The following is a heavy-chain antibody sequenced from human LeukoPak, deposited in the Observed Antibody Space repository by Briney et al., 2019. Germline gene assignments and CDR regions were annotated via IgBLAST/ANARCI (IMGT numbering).Heavy chain of an antibody. J-gene: IGHJ3*02. CDR3: ASPQMATITGDAFDI. CDR1: GGSISSSSYY. D-gene: IGHD5-24*01. V-gene: IGHV4-39*07. Sequence: PSETLSLTCTVSGGSISSSSYYWGWIRQPPGKGLEWIGSIYYSGSTYYNPSLKSRVTISVDTSKNQFSLKLSSVTAADTAVYYCASPQMATITGDAFDIWGQGTMVTVSS. CDR2: IYYSGST.